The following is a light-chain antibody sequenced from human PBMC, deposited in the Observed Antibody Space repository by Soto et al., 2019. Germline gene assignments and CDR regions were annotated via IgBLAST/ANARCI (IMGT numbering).Light chain of an antibody. CDR3: QHSSNWPRT. CDR2: DAS. J-gene: IGKJ5*01. CDR1: QSVSSN. V-gene: IGKV3-11*01. Sequence: EIVMSNSPVTLSVSPGERATLSCRASQSVSSNLAWYQQKHGQAPRLLIYDASTRATGIPDRFSGSGSGTDFTLTISSLGPEDFAVYYCQHSSNWPRTFGQGTRLE.